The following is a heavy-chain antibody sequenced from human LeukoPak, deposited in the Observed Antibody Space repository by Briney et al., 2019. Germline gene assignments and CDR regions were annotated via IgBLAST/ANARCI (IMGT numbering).Heavy chain of an antibody. V-gene: IGHV3-21*01. J-gene: IGHJ6*03. Sequence: PGGSLRLSCAASGFTFSSYNMNLVRQAPGKGLEWVSSITSSSSHIYYADSVKGRFTISRDNAKNSLYLQIDSLRAEDTAVYYCARDPYSGSYVDYYYYYYMDVWGKGTTVTISS. CDR1: GFTFSSYN. CDR3: ARDPYSGSYVDYYYYYYMDV. CDR2: ITSSSSHI. D-gene: IGHD6-13*01.